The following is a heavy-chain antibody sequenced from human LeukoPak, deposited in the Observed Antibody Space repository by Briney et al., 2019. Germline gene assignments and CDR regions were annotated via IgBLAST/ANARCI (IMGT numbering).Heavy chain of an antibody. D-gene: IGHD3-9*01. CDR1: GFTFSTYT. CDR3: ARGPDYDILTGYHY. CDR2: ISSGSNYI. V-gene: IGHV3-21*01. Sequence: GGSLRLSCAASGFTFSTYTMNWVRQAPGKGLEWVSSISSGSNYIYYADSVKGRFTISRDNSKNTLYLQMNSLRAEDTAVYYCARGPDYDILTGYHYWGQGTLATVSS. J-gene: IGHJ4*02.